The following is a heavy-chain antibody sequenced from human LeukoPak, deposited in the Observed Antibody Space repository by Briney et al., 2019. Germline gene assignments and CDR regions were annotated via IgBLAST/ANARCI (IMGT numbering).Heavy chain of an antibody. J-gene: IGHJ2*01. CDR1: GFTFSSYA. Sequence: PGGSLRLSCAASGFTFSSYAMHWVRQAPGKGLEWVAVTSSDGSHKYYADSVRGRFTISRDNSKNTLYLQMNSLRPEDTAVYYCARRSEDYWYFDLWGRGTLATVSS. CDR3: ARRSEDYWYFDL. V-gene: IGHV3-30*04. CDR2: TSSDGSHK.